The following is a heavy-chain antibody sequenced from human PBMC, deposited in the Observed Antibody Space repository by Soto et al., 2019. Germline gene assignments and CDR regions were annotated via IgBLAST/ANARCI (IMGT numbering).Heavy chain of an antibody. V-gene: IGHV3-23*01. Sequence: GGSLRLSCAASGFTFNNYGMSWVRQAPGKGLEWVSGISGSGDGAYYTDSVKGRFTISRDNSKNTIYLQMNSLRAEDTGVYYCEKEGGVIGIPLFARWGRGPQVTVSS. CDR1: GFTFNNYG. J-gene: IGHJ4*02. D-gene: IGHD3-10*01. CDR2: ISGSGDGA. CDR3: EKEGGVIGIPLFAR.